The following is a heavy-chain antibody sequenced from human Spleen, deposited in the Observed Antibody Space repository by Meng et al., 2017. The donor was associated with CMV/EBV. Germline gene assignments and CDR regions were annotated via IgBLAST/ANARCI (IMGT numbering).Heavy chain of an antibody. D-gene: IGHD3-10*01. V-gene: IGHV3-30*04. Sequence: LTFSAYAMHWVRQAPGKGLEWVAFILGDGSSKIYADSVKGRFTISRDNSKDTLYLLMNSLRTEDTAVYYCARGGGYCSTYCYGSDYWGQGTLVTVSS. CDR2: ILGDGSSK. CDR1: LTFSAYA. CDR3: ARGGGYCSTYCYGSDY. J-gene: IGHJ4*02.